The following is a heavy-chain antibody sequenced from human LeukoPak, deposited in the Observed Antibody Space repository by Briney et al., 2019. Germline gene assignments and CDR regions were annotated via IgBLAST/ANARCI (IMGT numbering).Heavy chain of an antibody. CDR1: GYTFTSNY. CDR2: IYPRDGST. V-gene: IGHV1-46*01. Sequence: ASVKVSCTASGYTFTSNYIHWVRPAPGQGLEWMGMIYPRDGSTSYAQKFQGRVTVTRDTSTSTVHMELSGLRSEDTAVYYCARDQEGFDYWGQGTLVTVSS. J-gene: IGHJ4*02. CDR3: ARDQEGFDY.